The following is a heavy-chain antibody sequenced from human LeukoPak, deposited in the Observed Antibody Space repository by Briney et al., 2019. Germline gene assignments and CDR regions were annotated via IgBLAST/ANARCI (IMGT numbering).Heavy chain of an antibody. CDR3: ARGLGVVTAQSEQPKPRYFDL. V-gene: IGHV1-18*01. CDR1: GGTFSSYA. J-gene: IGHJ2*01. D-gene: IGHD2-21*02. Sequence: ASVKVSCKASGGTFSSYAISWVRQAPGQGLEWMGWISGYSGNTNYAQNLQGRVTMTTDTSTSTAYMELRSLRSDDTAVYYCARGLGVVTAQSEQPKPRYFDLWGRGTQVTVSS. CDR2: ISGYSGNT.